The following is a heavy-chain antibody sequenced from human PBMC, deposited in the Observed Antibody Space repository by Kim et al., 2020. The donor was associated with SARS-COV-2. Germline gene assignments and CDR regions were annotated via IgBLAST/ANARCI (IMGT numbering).Heavy chain of an antibody. J-gene: IGHJ6*03. Sequence: GGSLRLSCAASGFTFSGSAVHWVRLASGKGLEWVGRIRSKANGYATAYAASVNGEFTISRDDSKNTAYLQMNSLKTEDTAVYYCTFSLIGELLGHYDYYYMDVWGKGTTVTVSS. V-gene: IGHV3-73*01. CDR1: GFTFSGSA. CDR3: TFSLIGELLGHYDYYYMDV. CDR2: IRSKANGYAT. D-gene: IGHD3-10*01.